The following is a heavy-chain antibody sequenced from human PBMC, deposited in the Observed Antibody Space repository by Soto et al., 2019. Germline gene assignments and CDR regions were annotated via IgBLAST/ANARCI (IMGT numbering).Heavy chain of an antibody. V-gene: IGHV5-51*01. CDR3: ARPYGSGHYYPYYFDY. CDR1: GYSFTNFW. D-gene: IGHD3-10*01. Sequence: PGESLKISCKGSGYSFTNFWIGWVRQMPGKGLEWMGIIYPGDSDTRYSPSFQGQVTISADKSISTAYLQWSSLKASDTAMYYCARPYGSGHYYPYYFDYWGQGTLVTVSS. J-gene: IGHJ4*02. CDR2: IYPGDSDT.